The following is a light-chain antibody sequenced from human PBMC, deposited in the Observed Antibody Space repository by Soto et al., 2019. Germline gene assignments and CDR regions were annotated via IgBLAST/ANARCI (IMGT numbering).Light chain of an antibody. CDR2: DVS. Sequence: QSALTQPASVSGFPGQSITISCTGTSSDIGGYDYVSWYQQHPGKAPKLIIYDVSGRPSGVSNRFSGSKSANTASLTISGLQAEDEADYHCSSYTSTSAPVVFGTGTKVTVL. J-gene: IGLJ1*01. CDR3: SSYTSTSAPVV. V-gene: IGLV2-14*03. CDR1: SSDIGGYDY.